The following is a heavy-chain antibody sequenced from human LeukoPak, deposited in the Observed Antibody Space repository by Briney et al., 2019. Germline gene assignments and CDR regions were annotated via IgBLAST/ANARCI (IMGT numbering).Heavy chain of an antibody. CDR1: GFTFSSYE. CDR3: ARSARLELLDY. Sequence: PRGSLRLSCAASGFTFSSYEMNWVRQAPGKGLEWVSYISSSGSTIYYADSVKGRFTISRDNAKNSLYLQMNSLRAEDTAVYYCARSARLELLDYWGQGTLVTVSS. V-gene: IGHV3-48*03. J-gene: IGHJ4*02. D-gene: IGHD1-7*01. CDR2: ISSSGSTI.